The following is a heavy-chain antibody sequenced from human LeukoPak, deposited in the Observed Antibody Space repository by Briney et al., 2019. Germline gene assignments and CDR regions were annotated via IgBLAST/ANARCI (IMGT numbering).Heavy chain of an antibody. CDR3: ARQIIAAGKNYYGMDV. CDR1: GGSISSYY. V-gene: IGHV4-4*07. J-gene: IGHJ6*02. Sequence: SETLSLTCTVSGGSISSYYWTWIRQPAGKGLEWIGRIYTSGSTNYNPSLKSRVTMSVDTSNNQLSLNLSSVTAADTAVYYCARQIIAAGKNYYGMDVWGQGTTVTVSS. CDR2: IYTSGST. D-gene: IGHD6-13*01.